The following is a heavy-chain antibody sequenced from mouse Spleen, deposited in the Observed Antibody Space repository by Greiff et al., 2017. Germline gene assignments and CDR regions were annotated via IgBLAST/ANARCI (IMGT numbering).Heavy chain of an antibody. V-gene: IGHV2-5*01. CDR1: GFSLTSYG. Sequence: QVQLQQSGPGLVQPSQSLSITCTVSGFSLTSYGVHWVRQSPGKGLEWLGVIWRGGSTDYNAAFMSRLSITKDNSKSQVFFKMNSLQADDTAIYYCAKNDYGSSSWYLDVWGAGTTVTVSS. D-gene: IGHD1-1*01. J-gene: IGHJ1*01. CDR2: IWRGGST. CDR3: AKNDYGSSSWYLDV.